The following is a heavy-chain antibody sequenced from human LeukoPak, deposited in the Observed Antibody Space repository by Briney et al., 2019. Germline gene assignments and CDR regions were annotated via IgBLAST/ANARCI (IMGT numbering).Heavy chain of an antibody. V-gene: IGHV3-21*01. J-gene: IGHJ4*02. Sequence: GGSLRLSXAASGFTFSSYSMNWVRQAPGKGLEWVSSISSSSSYIYYADSVKGRFTISRDNAKNSLYLQMNSLRAEDTAVYYCARDPGDYDFWSGYYGGFFDYWGQGTLVTVSS. D-gene: IGHD3-3*01. CDR2: ISSSSSYI. CDR1: GFTFSSYS. CDR3: ARDPGDYDFWSGYYGGFFDY.